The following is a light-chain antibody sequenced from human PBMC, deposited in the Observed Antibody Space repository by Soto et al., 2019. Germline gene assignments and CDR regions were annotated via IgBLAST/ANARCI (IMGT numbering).Light chain of an antibody. J-gene: IGKJ1*01. Sequence: IVLTQSPATLSLSPWERATLSCRASQSVSNYLAWYQQKPGQAPRLLIYDASARATGVPARFSGSGSGTEFTLTISSLQSEDFAVYYCQHYDNWPPWTFGQGTKVDIK. CDR3: QHYDNWPPWT. V-gene: IGKV3-15*01. CDR2: DAS. CDR1: QSVSNY.